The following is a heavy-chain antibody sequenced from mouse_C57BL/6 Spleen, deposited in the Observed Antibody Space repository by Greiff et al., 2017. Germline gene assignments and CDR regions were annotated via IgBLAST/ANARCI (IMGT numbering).Heavy chain of an antibody. CDR2: IRNKANGYTT. V-gene: IGHV7-3*01. CDR3: ARASYGYDEGYAMDY. J-gene: IGHJ4*01. D-gene: IGHD2-2*01. Sequence: EVHLVESGGGLVQPGGSLSLSCAASGFTFTDYYMSWVRQPPGKALEWLGFIRNKANGYTTEYSASVKGRFTISRDNSQSILYLQMNALRAEDSATYYCARASYGYDEGYAMDYWGQGTSVTVSS. CDR1: GFTFTDYY.